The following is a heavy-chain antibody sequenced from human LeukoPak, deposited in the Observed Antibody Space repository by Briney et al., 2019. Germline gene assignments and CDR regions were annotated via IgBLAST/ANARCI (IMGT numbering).Heavy chain of an antibody. Sequence: GGSLRLSCAASGFTFSDYYMSWIRQAPGKGLEWVSYISSSGSTIYHADSVKGRFTISRDNAKNSLYLQMNSLRAEDTAVYYCARFGSTSPYYYYGMDVWGQGTTVTVSS. D-gene: IGHD2-2*01. V-gene: IGHV3-11*01. CDR2: ISSSGSTI. J-gene: IGHJ6*02. CDR1: GFTFSDYY. CDR3: ARFGSTSPYYYYGMDV.